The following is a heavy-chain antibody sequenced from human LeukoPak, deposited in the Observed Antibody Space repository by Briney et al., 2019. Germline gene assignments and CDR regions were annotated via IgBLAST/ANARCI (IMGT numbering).Heavy chain of an antibody. CDR3: ARGGGWGDFDY. CDR1: GFTFSSYS. V-gene: IGHV3-48*04. D-gene: IGHD6-19*01. Sequence: GGSLRLSCAASGFTFSSYSMNWVRQAPGKGLEWVSYISSSSSTIYYADSVKGRFTISRDNAKNSLYLQMNSLRAEDTAVYYCARGGGWGDFDYWGQGTLVTASS. J-gene: IGHJ4*02. CDR2: ISSSSSTI.